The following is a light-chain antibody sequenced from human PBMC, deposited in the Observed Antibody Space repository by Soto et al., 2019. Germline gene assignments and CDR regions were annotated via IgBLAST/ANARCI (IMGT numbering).Light chain of an antibody. CDR1: SSNIGSNT. V-gene: IGLV1-44*01. J-gene: IGLJ1*01. CDR3: AAWDDSLNGQV. Sequence: QSALTQPPSASGTPGQRVTIPCSGSSSNIGSNTVNWYQQLPGTAPKLLIYSNNQRPSGVPNRFSGSKSGTSASLAISGLQSEDEADYYCAAWDDSLNGQVFGTGTKVTVL. CDR2: SNN.